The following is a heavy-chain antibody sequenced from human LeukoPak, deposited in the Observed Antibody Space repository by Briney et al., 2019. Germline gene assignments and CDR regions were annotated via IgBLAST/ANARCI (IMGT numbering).Heavy chain of an antibody. CDR3: TRADGDYQSSYNWFDP. CDR2: IYHSGST. J-gene: IGHJ5*02. V-gene: IGHV4-38-2*02. D-gene: IGHD4-17*01. CDR1: GGSISNYY. Sequence: SETLSLTCTVSGGSISNYYWGWIRQPPGKGLEWIGSIYHSGSTYYNPSLKSRVTISVDTSKNQFSLKLSSVTAADTAVYYCTRADGDYQSSYNWFDPWGQGTLVTVSS.